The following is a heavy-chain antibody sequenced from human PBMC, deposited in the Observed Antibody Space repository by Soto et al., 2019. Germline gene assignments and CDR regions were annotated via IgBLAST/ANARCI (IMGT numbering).Heavy chain of an antibody. Sequence: QVQLVQSGGEVKKPGASVKVSCKPSGYTFTSYGITWGRQAPGQGLEWMGWSSAYNGVTKYAQKFQDRVTMTTDTSTSTAYMELRSLRSDDTAVYYCARGPRSGYCSGGSCHYFDYWGQGTLVTVSS. CDR3: ARGPRSGYCSGGSCHYFDY. J-gene: IGHJ4*02. CDR1: GYTFTSYG. CDR2: SSAYNGVT. V-gene: IGHV1-18*01. D-gene: IGHD2-15*01.